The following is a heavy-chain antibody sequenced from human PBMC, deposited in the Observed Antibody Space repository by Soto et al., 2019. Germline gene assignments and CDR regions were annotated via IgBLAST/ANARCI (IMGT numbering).Heavy chain of an antibody. CDR2: IYWDDDK. V-gene: IGHV2-5*02. J-gene: IGHJ3*02. Sequence: QITLKESGPTLVKPTQTLTLTCTFSGFSVTTTGEGVGWIRQPPGEALEWLAVIYWDDDKRYSPSLESRLTITKDTSKNQVILTMTNMDPVDTATYYCAHRLWGLRLHDAFDIWGQGTMVTVSS. D-gene: IGHD5-12*01. CDR1: GFSVTTTGEG. CDR3: AHRLWGLRLHDAFDI.